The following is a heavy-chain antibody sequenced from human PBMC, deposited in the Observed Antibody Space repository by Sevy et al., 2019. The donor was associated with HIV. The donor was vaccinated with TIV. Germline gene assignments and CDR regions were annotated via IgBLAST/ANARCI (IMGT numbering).Heavy chain of an antibody. J-gene: IGHJ4*02. CDR1: GGSFSGYY. D-gene: IGHD3-16*02. CDR2: INHSGST. CDR3: XXXXXXXXXVIARLDY. Sequence: SETLSLTCAVYGGSFSGYYWSWIRQPPGKGLEWIGEINHSGSTNYNPSLKSRVTISVDTSKNQFSLKLSSVTAADTXXXXXXXXXXXXXXVIARLDYWGQGTLVTVSS. V-gene: IGHV4-34*01.